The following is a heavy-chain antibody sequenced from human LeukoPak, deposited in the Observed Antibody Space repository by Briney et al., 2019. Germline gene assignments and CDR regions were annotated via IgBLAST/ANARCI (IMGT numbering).Heavy chain of an antibody. CDR3: AKVERSIGVAGTDY. CDR1: GFTFRSYA. J-gene: IGHJ4*02. CDR2: LSGGGGGT. V-gene: IGHV3-23*01. Sequence: GGSLRLSCVASGFTFRSYAMNWVRQAPGKGLEWVSTLSGGGGGTYYADSVRGRFTISRDNSKNTLYLQMNSLGAEDTAVYYCAKVERSIGVAGTDYWGQGTLVTVSS. D-gene: IGHD6-19*01.